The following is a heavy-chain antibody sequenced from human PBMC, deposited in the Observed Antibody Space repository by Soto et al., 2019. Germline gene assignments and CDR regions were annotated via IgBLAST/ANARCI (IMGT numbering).Heavy chain of an antibody. CDR1: GYTFTSYG. CDR3: ARDMSRREMVYASIGYYYYYGMDV. CDR2: INPSGGST. Sequence: ASVKVSCKASGYTFTSYGISWVRQAPGQGLEWMGIINPSGGSTSYAQKFQGRVTMTRDTSTSTVYMELSSLRSEDTAVYYCARDMSRREMVYASIGYYYYYGMDVWGQGTTVTVSS. J-gene: IGHJ6*02. D-gene: IGHD2-8*01. V-gene: IGHV1-46*01.